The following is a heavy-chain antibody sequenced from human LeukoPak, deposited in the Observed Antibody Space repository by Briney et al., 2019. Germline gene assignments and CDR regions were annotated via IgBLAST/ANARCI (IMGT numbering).Heavy chain of an antibody. D-gene: IGHD1-14*01. J-gene: IGHJ4*02. CDR1: VGSISSSNW. CDR2: IDHSGST. V-gene: IGHV4-4*02. CDR3: ASAPRNLGPNRI. Sequence: PSETLSLTCAVSVGSISSSNWWNWVRQPPGKGLEGIGEIDHSGSTNYNPSLKSRVTISVDKSNNQFSLKLSSVTAADTAVYFCASAPRNLGPNRIWGQGTLVTVSS.